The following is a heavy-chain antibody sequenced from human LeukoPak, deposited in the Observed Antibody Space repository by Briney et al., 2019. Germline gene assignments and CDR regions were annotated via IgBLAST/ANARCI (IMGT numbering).Heavy chain of an antibody. V-gene: IGHV1-69*05. Sequence: SVKVSCKASGGTFSSYAISWVRQAPGQGLEWMGGIIPIFGTANYAQKFQGRVTITRDTSASTAYMELSSLRSEDTAVYYCTRSFTGYSSSWYYFDYWGQGTLVTVSS. J-gene: IGHJ4*02. CDR2: IIPIFGTA. D-gene: IGHD6-13*01. CDR1: GGTFSSYA. CDR3: TRSFTGYSSSWYYFDY.